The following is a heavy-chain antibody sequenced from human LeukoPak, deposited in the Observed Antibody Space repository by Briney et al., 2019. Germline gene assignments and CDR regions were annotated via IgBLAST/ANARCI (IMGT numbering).Heavy chain of an antibody. V-gene: IGHV3-30*03. J-gene: IGHJ4*02. CDR2: ISYDGSNK. CDR3: ARQAGSGYYFDY. CDR1: GFTFSSYG. Sequence: PGRSLRLSCAASGFTFSSYGMHWVRQAPGKGLEWVAVISYDGSNKYYADSVKGRFTISRDNSKNTLYLQMNSLRAEDTAVYYCARQAGSGYYFDYWGQGTLVTVSS. D-gene: IGHD3-10*01.